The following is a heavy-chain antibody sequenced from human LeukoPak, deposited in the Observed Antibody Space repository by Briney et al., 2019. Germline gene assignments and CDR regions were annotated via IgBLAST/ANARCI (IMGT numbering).Heavy chain of an antibody. V-gene: IGHV4-39*01. J-gene: IGHJ5*02. D-gene: IGHD4-17*01. Sequence: SETLSLTCTVSGGSISSSSYYWGWIRQPPGKGLEWIGSIYYSGSTYYNPSLKSRVTISVDTSKNQFSLKPSSVTAADTAVYYCARHTLTTVTSNWFDPWGQGTLVTVSS. CDR3: ARHTLTTVTSNWFDP. CDR1: GGSISSSSYY. CDR2: IYYSGST.